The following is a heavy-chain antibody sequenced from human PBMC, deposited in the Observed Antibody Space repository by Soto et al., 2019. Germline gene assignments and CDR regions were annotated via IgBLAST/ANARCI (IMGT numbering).Heavy chain of an antibody. CDR2: VYYSGST. J-gene: IGHJ6*02. CDR3: ARTTDYDFWSGRHYYYGMDV. D-gene: IGHD3-3*01. CDR1: GGSISSGDYY. V-gene: IGHV4-30-4*01. Sequence: QVQLQESGPGLVKPSQTLSLTCTVSGGSISSGDYYWSWIRQPPVKGLEWIGYVYYSGSTYYNPSRKTKVTISVDTTKNQFSLKLRSVAAADTAVYYCARTTDYDFWSGRHYYYGMDVWGQGTTVTVSS.